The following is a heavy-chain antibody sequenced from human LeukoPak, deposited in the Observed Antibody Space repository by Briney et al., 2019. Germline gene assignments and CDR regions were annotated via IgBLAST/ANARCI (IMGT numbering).Heavy chain of an antibody. J-gene: IGHJ3*02. CDR1: GGTFSSYA. CDR2: IIPIFGTA. Sequence: SVKVSCKASGGTFSSYAISWVRQAPGQGLEWMGGIIPIFGTANYAQKFQGRVTITADESTSTAYLELSSLRSEDTAVYYCARTRGAGYKGDAFDIWGQGTMVTVSS. D-gene: IGHD5-24*01. CDR3: ARTRGAGYKGDAFDI. V-gene: IGHV1-69*13.